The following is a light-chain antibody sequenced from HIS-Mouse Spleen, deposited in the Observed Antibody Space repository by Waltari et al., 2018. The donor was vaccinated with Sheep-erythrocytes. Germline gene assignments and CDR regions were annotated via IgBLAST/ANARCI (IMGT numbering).Light chain of an antibody. Sequence: EIVLTQSTGTLSLSPGERATLSCRASQSVSSSYLAWYQQKPGQAPRLLIYGASSRATVIPDRFSGSGSGTDFTLTISRLEPEDFAVYYCQQYGSSTLTFGPGTKVDIK. CDR3: QQYGSSTLT. J-gene: IGKJ3*01. CDR2: GAS. V-gene: IGKV3-20*01. CDR1: QSVSSSY.